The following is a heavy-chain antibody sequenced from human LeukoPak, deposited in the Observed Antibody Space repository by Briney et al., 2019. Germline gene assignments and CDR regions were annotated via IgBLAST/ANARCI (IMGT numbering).Heavy chain of an antibody. CDR2: IHYSGST. CDR3: AREMLNGSGYFDY. J-gene: IGHJ4*02. V-gene: IGHV4-59*12. Sequence: SETLSLTCTVSGGSISSYYWSWLRQPPGKGLEWIGYIHYSGSTNYNPSLKSRVTISVDTSKNQFSLKLSSVTAADTAFYYCAREMLNGSGYFDYWGQGTLVTVSS. CDR1: GGSISSYY. D-gene: IGHD3-3*01.